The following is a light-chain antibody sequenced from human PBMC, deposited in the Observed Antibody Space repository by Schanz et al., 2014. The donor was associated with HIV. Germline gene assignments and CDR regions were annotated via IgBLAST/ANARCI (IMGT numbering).Light chain of an antibody. Sequence: AIRMTQSPSSVSASIGDRVTITCRASQGINNNLAWYQQKPGKAPKLLIYDASTLQAGVPSRFSGSGSGTEFTLTISSLQPEDFATYFCQQNVDIPYTFGLGTKVD. V-gene: IGKV1-8*01. J-gene: IGKJ3*01. CDR3: QQNVDIPYT. CDR2: DAS. CDR1: QGINNN.